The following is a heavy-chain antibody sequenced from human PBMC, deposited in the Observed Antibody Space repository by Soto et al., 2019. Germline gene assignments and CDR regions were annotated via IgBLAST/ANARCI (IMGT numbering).Heavy chain of an antibody. CDR2: ISGSGGST. Sequence: EVQLLESGGGLVQPGGSLRLSCAASGFTFSSYAMSWVRQAPGKGLAWASAISGSGGSTYYADSVKGRFTISRDNSKNTVYRQMNSLRAEDTAVYYCAKALRGITGSPPHGMDVWGQGTTVTVSS. J-gene: IGHJ6*02. V-gene: IGHV3-23*01. CDR3: AKALRGITGSPPHGMDV. D-gene: IGHD1-20*01. CDR1: GFTFSSYA.